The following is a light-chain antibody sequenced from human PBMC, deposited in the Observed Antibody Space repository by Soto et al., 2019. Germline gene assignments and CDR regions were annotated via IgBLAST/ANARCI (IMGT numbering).Light chain of an antibody. CDR2: GAS. V-gene: IGKV3-20*01. CDR1: QSVSSNY. CDR3: QQYGSSPTWT. J-gene: IGKJ1*01. Sequence: ESVLTQSPGTLSLFPGERATLSCRAIQSVSSNYLAWYQQKPGQAPRLLIYGASTRATGIPDRFSGSGSGTDFTLTISRLEPEDSAVYYCQQYGSSPTWTFGQGTKVDI.